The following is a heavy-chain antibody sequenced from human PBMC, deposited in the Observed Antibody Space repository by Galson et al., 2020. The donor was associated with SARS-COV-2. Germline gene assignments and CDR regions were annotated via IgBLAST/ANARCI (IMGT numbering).Heavy chain of an antibody. J-gene: IGHJ4*02. V-gene: IGHV4-34*01. CDR1: GASFSGYF. Sequence: SETLSLTCAVSGASFSGYFWRWIRQPPGKGLEWIGDVNHSGGTHYNPSLRSRVTISVDTSKNQFSLKLSSVTAADTAVYYCARGLAGTGRCNGWDYWGQGTLVTVSS. CDR2: VNHSGGT. CDR3: ARGLAGTGRCNGWDY. D-gene: IGHD6-19*01.